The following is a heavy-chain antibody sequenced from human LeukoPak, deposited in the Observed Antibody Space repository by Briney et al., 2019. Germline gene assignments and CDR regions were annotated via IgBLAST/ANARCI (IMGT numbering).Heavy chain of an antibody. CDR2: ISSTSSYI. J-gene: IGHJ4*02. D-gene: IGHD6-19*01. CDR1: GFSFSSYS. Sequence: PGGSLSLTCAASGFSFSSYSINWVRQAPGKGLEWVSSISSTSSYIYYADSVKGRFTISRDNTKNSLYLQMNSLRAGDTAVYYCARASSGWAVEHYYFAYWGQRSLATVSS. V-gene: IGHV3-21*01. CDR3: ARASSGWAVEHYYFAY.